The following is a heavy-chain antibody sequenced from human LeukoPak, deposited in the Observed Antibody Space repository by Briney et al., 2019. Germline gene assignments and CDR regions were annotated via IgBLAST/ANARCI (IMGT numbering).Heavy chain of an antibody. J-gene: IGHJ5*02. Sequence: SETLSLTCTVSGGSISSYYWSWIRQPPGKGLEWIGYIYYSGSTNYNPSLKSRVTISVDTSKNQFSLKLSSVTAADTAVYYCARQALLWFGELFTWFDPWSQGTLVTVSS. CDR2: IYYSGST. CDR1: GGSISSYY. V-gene: IGHV4-59*08. CDR3: ARQALLWFGELFTWFDP. D-gene: IGHD3-10*01.